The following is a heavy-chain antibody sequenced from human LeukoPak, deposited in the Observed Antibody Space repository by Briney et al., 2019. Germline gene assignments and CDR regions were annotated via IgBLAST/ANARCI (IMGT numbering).Heavy chain of an antibody. D-gene: IGHD2/OR15-2a*01. CDR1: EFDFSTYN. CDR3: AKDLFSVSYYFDY. Sequence: SGGSLRLSCAASEFDFSTYNMNWVRQAPGKGLEWVSYISTGSSTTYYADSVKGRFTISRDNSKNTLYLQMNSLRAEDTAVYYCAKDLFSVSYYFDYWGQGTLVTVSS. V-gene: IGHV3-48*01. J-gene: IGHJ4*02. CDR2: ISTGSSTT.